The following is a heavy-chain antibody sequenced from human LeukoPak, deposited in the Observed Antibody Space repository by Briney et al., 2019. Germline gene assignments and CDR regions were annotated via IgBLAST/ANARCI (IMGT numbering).Heavy chain of an antibody. CDR3: AKSFSATQTPSDY. CDR1: GFTFSSYA. Sequence: GGSLRLSCAASGFTFSSYAMSWVRQAPGKGLEWVSAISGSGGSTYYADSVKGRFTISRDNSKNTLYLQMNSLRAEDTAVYCCAKSFSATQTPSDYWGQGTLVTVSS. J-gene: IGHJ4*02. V-gene: IGHV3-23*01. CDR2: ISGSGGST. D-gene: IGHD5-12*01.